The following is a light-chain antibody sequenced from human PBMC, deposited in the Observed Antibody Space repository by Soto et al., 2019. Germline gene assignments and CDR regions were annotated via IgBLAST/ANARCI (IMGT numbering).Light chain of an antibody. CDR3: SSYTSSSTYV. CDR1: SSDVGGYNY. Sequence: QSVLTQPASVSESPGQSITISCTETSSDVGGYNYVSWYQQHPGEVPRLVIYEVSNRPSGVSSRFSGSKSGNTASLTISGLQAEDEADYYCSSYTSSSTYVFGNGTKVTVL. J-gene: IGLJ1*01. CDR2: EVS. V-gene: IGLV2-14*01.